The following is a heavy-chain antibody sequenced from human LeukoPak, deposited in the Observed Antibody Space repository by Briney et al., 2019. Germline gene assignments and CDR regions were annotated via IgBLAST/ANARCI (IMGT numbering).Heavy chain of an antibody. D-gene: IGHD3-22*01. CDR3: AKGGYYDSSGYYYPYFDY. CDR1: GFTFSSYA. CDR2: ISGSGGST. J-gene: IGHJ4*02. V-gene: IGHV3-23*01. Sequence: GGSLRLSCAASGFTFSSYAMSWVRQAPGKGLEWVSAISGSGGSTYYADSVKGRFTISRDNSKNTLYLQMNGLRAEDTAVYYCAKGGYYDSSGYYYPYFDYWGQGTLVTVSS.